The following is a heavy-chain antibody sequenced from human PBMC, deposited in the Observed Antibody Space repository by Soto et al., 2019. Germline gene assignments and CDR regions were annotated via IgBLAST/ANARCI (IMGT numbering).Heavy chain of an antibody. CDR1: GYTFTSYA. D-gene: IGHD6-19*01. V-gene: IGHV1-3*01. Sequence: ASVKVSCKASGYTFTSYAMHWVRQAPGQRLEWMGWINADNGNTKYAQKLQGRVTMTTDTSTSTAYMELRSLRSDDTAVYYCARSSSGWYTGSRYCGQGTLVTVSS. CDR2: INADNGNT. J-gene: IGHJ4*02. CDR3: ARSSSGWYTGSRY.